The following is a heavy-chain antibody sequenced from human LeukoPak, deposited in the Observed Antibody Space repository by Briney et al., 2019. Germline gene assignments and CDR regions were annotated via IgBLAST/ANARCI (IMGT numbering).Heavy chain of an antibody. CDR2: ISSSGSTK. J-gene: IGHJ1*01. CDR3: ARDSSEFRSLIPH. Sequence: GGSLRLSCGASGITFSSYSMNWVRQAPGKGLEWVSYISSSGSTKYYADSVKGRFTISRDNARNSLYLQMNSLRAEDTAVYFCARDSSEFRSLIPHWGQGTLVTVSS. D-gene: IGHD2-21*01. V-gene: IGHV3-48*01. CDR1: GITFSSYS.